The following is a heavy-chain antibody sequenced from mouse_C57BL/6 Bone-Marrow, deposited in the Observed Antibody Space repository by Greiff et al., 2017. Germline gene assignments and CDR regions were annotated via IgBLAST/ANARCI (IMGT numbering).Heavy chain of an antibody. CDR1: GFSFNTYA. CDR3: VRHDWENAMDY. D-gene: IGHD4-1*01. J-gene: IGHJ4*01. CDR2: IRSKSNNYAT. Sequence: EVKLQESGGGLVQPKGSLKLSCAASGFSFNTYAMNWVRQAPGQGLEWVARIRSKSNNYATYYADSLKDRFTISRDDSESMLYLQMNNLKTEDTAMYYCVRHDWENAMDYWGQGTTVTVSS. V-gene: IGHV10-1*01.